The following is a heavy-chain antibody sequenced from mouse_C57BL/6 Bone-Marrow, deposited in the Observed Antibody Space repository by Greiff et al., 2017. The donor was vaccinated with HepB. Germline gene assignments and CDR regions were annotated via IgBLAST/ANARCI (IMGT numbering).Heavy chain of an antibody. D-gene: IGHD1-1*01. CDR3: AKNEDYGSSSWFAY. V-gene: IGHV2-5*01. Sequence: VQLQQSGPGLVQPSQSLSITCTVSGFSLTSYGVHWVRQSPGKGLEWLGVIWRGGSTDYNAAFMSRLSITKDNSKSQVFFKMNSLQADDTAIYYCAKNEDYGSSSWFAYWGQGTLVTVSA. J-gene: IGHJ3*01. CDR1: GFSLTSYG. CDR2: IWRGGST.